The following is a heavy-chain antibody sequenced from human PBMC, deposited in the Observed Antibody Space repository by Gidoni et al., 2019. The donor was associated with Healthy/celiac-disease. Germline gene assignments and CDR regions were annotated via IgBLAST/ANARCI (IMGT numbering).Heavy chain of an antibody. Sequence: QVQLVQSGAEVKKPASSVKVYCKASGGTFSSYAISWVRQAPGQGLEWMGRIIPILGIANYAQKFQGRVTITADKSTSTAYMGLSSLRSEDTAVYYCAIGESSGWYKTMGGFDIWGQGTMVTVSS. D-gene: IGHD6-19*01. CDR1: GGTFSSYA. CDR3: AIGESSGWYKTMGGFDI. J-gene: IGHJ3*02. CDR2: IIPILGIA. V-gene: IGHV1-69*04.